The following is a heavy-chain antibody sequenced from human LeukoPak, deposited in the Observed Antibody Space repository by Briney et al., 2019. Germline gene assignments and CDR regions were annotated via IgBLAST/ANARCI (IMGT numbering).Heavy chain of an antibody. CDR2: IRYDGSNK. CDR1: GFTFSSYG. D-gene: IGHD2-2*01. J-gene: IGHJ3*02. Sequence: GGSLRLSCVASGFTFSSYGMHWVRQAPGKGLEWVAIIRYDGSNKYYADSVKGRFTISRDNSKNTLYLQMNSLRAEDTAVYYCAKVPIGYCSSTSCFGGAFDIWGQGTMVTVSS. V-gene: IGHV3-30*02. CDR3: AKVPIGYCSSTSCFGGAFDI.